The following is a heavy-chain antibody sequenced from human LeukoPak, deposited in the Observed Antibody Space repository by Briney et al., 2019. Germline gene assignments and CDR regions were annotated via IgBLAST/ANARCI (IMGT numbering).Heavy chain of an antibody. V-gene: IGHV1-69*05. CDR2: IIPIFGTA. D-gene: IGHD3-10*01. CDR3: ARGGKTYYGSGTPFDY. Sequence: RASVKASCKASGGTFSSYAISWVRQAPGQGLEWMGRIIPIFGTANYAQKFQGRVTITTDESTSTAYMELSSLRSEDTAVYYCARGGKTYYGSGTPFDYWGQGTLVTVSS. CDR1: GGTFSSYA. J-gene: IGHJ4*02.